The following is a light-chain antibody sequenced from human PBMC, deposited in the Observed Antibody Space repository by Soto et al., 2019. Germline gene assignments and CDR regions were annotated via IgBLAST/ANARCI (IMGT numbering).Light chain of an antibody. J-gene: IGLJ3*02. CDR2: GNG. CDR1: SSNIGAGYE. Sequence: QSVLTQPPSVSGAPGQRVTISCTGTSSNIGAGYEVHWYQQLPGTAPKLLIYGNGSRPSGVLDRFSGSKSGTSASLAVTGLRAEDEADYYCQSFDVSVWVFGGGTKLTVL. V-gene: IGLV1-40*01. CDR3: QSFDVSVWV.